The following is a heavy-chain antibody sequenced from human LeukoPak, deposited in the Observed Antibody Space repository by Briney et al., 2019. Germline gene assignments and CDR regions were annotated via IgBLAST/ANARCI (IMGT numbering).Heavy chain of an antibody. V-gene: IGHV3-33*06. Sequence: GRSLRLSCAASGFTFSSYGMHWVRQAPGKGLEWVAVIWYDGSNKYYADSVKGRFTISRDNSKNTLYLQMNSLRAEDTAVYYCAKGPLVGAFDIWGQGTMVTVSS. CDR1: GFTFSSYG. CDR3: AKGPLVGAFDI. CDR2: IWYDGSNK. D-gene: IGHD2-8*02. J-gene: IGHJ3*02.